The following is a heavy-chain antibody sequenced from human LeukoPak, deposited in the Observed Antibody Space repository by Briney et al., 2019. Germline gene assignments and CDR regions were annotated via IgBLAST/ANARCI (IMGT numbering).Heavy chain of an antibody. CDR3: ARRDSETKDLDY. CDR1: GYSFTSYW. V-gene: IGHV5-51*01. CDR2: IYPGDSDT. J-gene: IGHJ4*02. Sequence: GESLKISCKGFGYSFTSYWIGWVRQMPGKGLEWMGIIYPGDSDTRYSPSFQGQATISADKSISTAYLQWSSLKASDTAIYYCARRDSETKDLDYWGQGTLVTVSS. D-gene: IGHD2-15*01.